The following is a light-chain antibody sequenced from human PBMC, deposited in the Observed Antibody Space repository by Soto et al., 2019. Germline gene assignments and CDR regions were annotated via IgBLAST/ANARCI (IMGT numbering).Light chain of an antibody. Sequence: QPVLTQPPSVSGAPGQRVTISCTGSSSNIGAGYDVHWYQQLPGTAPKLLIYGNSNRPSGVPDRFSGSKSGTSASLAITGLQAEDEADYYCQSYDSSRGVFGTGTSSPS. CDR3: QSYDSSRGV. CDR1: SSNIGAGYD. CDR2: GNS. J-gene: IGLJ1*01. V-gene: IGLV1-40*01.